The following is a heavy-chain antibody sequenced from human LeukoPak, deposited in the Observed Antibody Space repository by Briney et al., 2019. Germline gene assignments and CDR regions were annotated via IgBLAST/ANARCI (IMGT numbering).Heavy chain of an antibody. V-gene: IGHV4-39*07. D-gene: IGHD6-19*01. CDR2: IYYSGST. CDR3: ARDRRIAVQLNPNNWFDP. Sequence: SETLSLTCTVSGGSISSSSYYWGWIRQPPGKGLEWIGSIYYSGSTYYNPSLKSRVTISVDTSKNQFSLKLSSVTAADTAVYYCARDRRIAVQLNPNNWFDPWGQGTLVTVSS. J-gene: IGHJ5*02. CDR1: GGSISSSSYY.